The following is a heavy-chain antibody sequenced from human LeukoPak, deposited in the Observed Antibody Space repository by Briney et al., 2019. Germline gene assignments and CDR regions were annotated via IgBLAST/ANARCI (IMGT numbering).Heavy chain of an antibody. CDR2: IYHSGST. CDR3: ARRSIAAAGIKFDP. CDR1: GYSISSGYY. J-gene: IGHJ5*02. V-gene: IGHV4-38-2*02. D-gene: IGHD6-13*01. Sequence: SETLSLTCTVSGYSISSGYYWGWIRQPPGKGLEWIGSIYHSGSTYYNPSLKSRVTISVDTSKNQFSLKLSSVTAADTAVYYCARRSIAAAGIKFDPWGQGTLVTVSS.